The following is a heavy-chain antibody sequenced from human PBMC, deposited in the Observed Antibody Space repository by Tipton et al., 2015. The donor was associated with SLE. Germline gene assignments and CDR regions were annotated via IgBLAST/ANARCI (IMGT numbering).Heavy chain of an antibody. CDR1: GFTFSSYA. CDR2: ISYDGSNK. V-gene: IGHV3-30-3*01. CDR3: AKEWQQLVPYYFDY. D-gene: IGHD6-13*01. Sequence: SLRLSCAASGFTFSSYAMHWVRQAPGKGLEWVAVISYDGSNKYYADSVKGRFTISRDNSKNTLYLQMNSLRAEDTAVYYCAKEWQQLVPYYFDYWGQGTLVTVSS. J-gene: IGHJ4*02.